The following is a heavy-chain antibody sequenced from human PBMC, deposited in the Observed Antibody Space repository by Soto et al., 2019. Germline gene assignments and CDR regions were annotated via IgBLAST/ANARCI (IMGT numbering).Heavy chain of an antibody. CDR3: AKGGHFSTFDI. D-gene: IGHD4-4*01. J-gene: IGHJ3*02. Sequence: EVQLLESGGRLVQFGGSLRLSCAAYGLTFYNYAMTWVRQAPGKGLEWVATLSGRGDDTYYANSVKVRFTISRDNYKKMASMQMNSLRAEDTAMYYCAKGGHFSTFDIWGHGTLVTVSS. CDR2: LSGRGDDT. CDR1: GLTFYNYA. V-gene: IGHV3-23*01.